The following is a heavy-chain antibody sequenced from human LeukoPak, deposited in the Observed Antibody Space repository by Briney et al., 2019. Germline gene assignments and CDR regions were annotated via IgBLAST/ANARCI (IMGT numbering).Heavy chain of an antibody. J-gene: IGHJ3*02. Sequence: KASETLSLTCTVSGGSISSGSYYWSWIRQPAGMGLEWIGYIYYSGSTNYNPSLKSRVTISVDTSKNQFSLKLSSVTAADTAVYYCARPRDDYGDYQDAFDIWGQGTMVTVSS. D-gene: IGHD4-17*01. CDR2: IYYSGST. CDR3: ARPRDDYGDYQDAFDI. CDR1: GGSISSGSYY. V-gene: IGHV4-61*10.